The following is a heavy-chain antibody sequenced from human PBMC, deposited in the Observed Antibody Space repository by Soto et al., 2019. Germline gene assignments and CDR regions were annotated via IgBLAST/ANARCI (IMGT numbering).Heavy chain of an antibody. V-gene: IGHV3-72*01. J-gene: IGHJ4*02. Sequence: EVQLVESGGGLVQPGASLRLTCTASGFIFSDHYMDWVRQAPGKGLEWVGRNRNKADSYSTEYAASVKGRLIILRDDSQNTLYLQMNSLKAEDTAVYYCARVQSRTSFDSWGQGALVTVSS. CDR3: ARVQSRTSFDS. CDR2: NRNKADSYST. CDR1: GFIFSDHY. D-gene: IGHD4-4*01.